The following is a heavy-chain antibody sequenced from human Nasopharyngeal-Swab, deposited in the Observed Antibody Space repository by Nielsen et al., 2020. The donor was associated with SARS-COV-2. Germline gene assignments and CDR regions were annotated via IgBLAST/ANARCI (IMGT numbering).Heavy chain of an antibody. D-gene: IGHD2-21*02. J-gene: IGHJ4*02. CDR2: ISYDGSNK. CDR3: AKCGGDCRGRSVYFDY. V-gene: IGHV3-30*18. Sequence: VCQAPGKGLEWVAVISYDGSNKYYADSVKGRFTISRDNSKNTLYLQMNSLRAEDTAVYYCAKCGGDCRGRSVYFDYWGQGTLVTVSS.